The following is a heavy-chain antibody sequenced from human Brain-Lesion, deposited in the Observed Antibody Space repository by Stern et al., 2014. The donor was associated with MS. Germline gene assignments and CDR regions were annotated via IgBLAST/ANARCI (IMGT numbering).Heavy chain of an antibody. CDR1: GYTLTELS. V-gene: IGHV1-24*01. Sequence: VQLVESGAEVKKPGASVKVSCKVSGYTLTELSMHWVRQAPRKGLEWMGGFDPKGGETIYAQKFQGRVTMTEDTSTDTAYMELSSLRSEDTAVYYCATLSPGAGGNYYRHFDYWGRGTLVTVSS. CDR3: ATLSPGAGGNYYRHFDY. J-gene: IGHJ4*02. D-gene: IGHD1-26*01. CDR2: FDPKGGET.